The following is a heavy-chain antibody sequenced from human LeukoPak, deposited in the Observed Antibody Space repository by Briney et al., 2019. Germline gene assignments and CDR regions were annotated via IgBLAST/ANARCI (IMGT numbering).Heavy chain of an antibody. CDR1: GFIFSSYV. CDR3: AKGSASSGYPRDY. V-gene: IGHV3-23*01. D-gene: IGHD3-22*01. CDR2: ISSSGGNT. Sequence: PGGSLRLSCAASGFIFSSYVMSWVRQAPGKGLEWVSGISSSGGNTYYADSVKGRFTISRDNSKSTLYLQMNSLRVEDTAVYYCAKGSASSGYPRDYWGQGTLVTVSS. J-gene: IGHJ4*02.